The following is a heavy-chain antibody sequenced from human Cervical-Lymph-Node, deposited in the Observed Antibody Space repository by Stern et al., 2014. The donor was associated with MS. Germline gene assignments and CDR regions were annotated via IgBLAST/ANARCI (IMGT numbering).Heavy chain of an antibody. Sequence: EVQLLESGGGLVQPGGSLRLSCAASGFTFRNSAMRWVRQAPGKGLEWVSGISGTGSRTYYADSVRGRFTISRDNSQNTLYLQMDSLRVEDTAVYYCAKDLYYDSGNAVRLDYWGQGTLVTVSS. D-gene: IGHD3-10*01. CDR2: ISGTGSRT. CDR3: AKDLYYDSGNAVRLDY. J-gene: IGHJ4*02. V-gene: IGHV3-23*01. CDR1: GFTFRNSA.